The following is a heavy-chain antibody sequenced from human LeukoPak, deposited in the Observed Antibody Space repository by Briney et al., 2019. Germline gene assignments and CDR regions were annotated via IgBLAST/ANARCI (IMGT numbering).Heavy chain of an antibody. CDR3: ARGSGSKASDAFDI. V-gene: IGHV4-61*01. Sequence: SETLSLTCTVSGGSVSSGSYYWSWIRQPPGKGLEWIGYIYYSGSTNYNPSLKSRVTISVDTSKNQFSLKLSSVTAADTAVYYCARGSGSKASDAFDIWGQGTMVTVSS. CDR2: IYYSGST. D-gene: IGHD3-10*01. CDR1: GGSVSSGSYY. J-gene: IGHJ3*02.